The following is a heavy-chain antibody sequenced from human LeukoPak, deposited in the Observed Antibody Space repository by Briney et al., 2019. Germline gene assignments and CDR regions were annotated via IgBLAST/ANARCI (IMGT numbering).Heavy chain of an antibody. Sequence: SETLSLTCTVSGGSLSTYYWSWIRQPPGKGLEWIGYTYYSGSTNYNPSLKSRVTISADTSKNQFSLKLSSVTAADTAVYYCASHLLDSSNWSFHGNWGQGTLVTVSS. CDR3: ASHLLDSSNWSFHGN. V-gene: IGHV4-59*08. D-gene: IGHD6-13*01. J-gene: IGHJ4*02. CDR2: TYYSGST. CDR1: GGSLSTYY.